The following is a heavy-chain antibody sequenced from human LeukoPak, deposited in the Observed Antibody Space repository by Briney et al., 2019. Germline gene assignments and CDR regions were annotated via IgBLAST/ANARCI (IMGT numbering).Heavy chain of an antibody. CDR1: GGTFSSYA. Sequence: SVKVSCKASGGTFSSYAISWVRQAPGQGLEWMGRIIPIFGTANYAQKFQGRVTITADKSTSTAYMELSSLRSEDTAVYYCARGLRDFWSGYYTEYYYYYMDVWGKGTTVTVSS. D-gene: IGHD3-3*01. V-gene: IGHV1-69*06. CDR2: IIPIFGTA. CDR3: ARGLRDFWSGYYTEYYYYYMDV. J-gene: IGHJ6*03.